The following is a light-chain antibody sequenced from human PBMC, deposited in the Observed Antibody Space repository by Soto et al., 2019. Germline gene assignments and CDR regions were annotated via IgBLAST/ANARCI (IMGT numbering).Light chain of an antibody. J-gene: IGKJ1*01. Sequence: DIQMTQSPPSLSASVGDRVTITCRASQSISSYLNWYQQKPGKAPKLLIYAASSLQSGVPSRFSGSGSGTDFTLTISSLQPEDFATYYCQQSYSTPQTFGQGPKMDIK. CDR3: QQSYSTPQT. CDR2: AAS. CDR1: QSISSY. V-gene: IGKV1-39*01.